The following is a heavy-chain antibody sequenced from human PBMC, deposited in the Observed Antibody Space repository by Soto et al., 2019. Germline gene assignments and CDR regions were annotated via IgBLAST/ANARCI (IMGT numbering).Heavy chain of an antibody. CDR1: GFTFTSSA. CDR3: AKDREVRGVIAYYFDY. Sequence: SVKVSCKASGFTFTSSAVQWVRQARGQRPEWIGRIVVGSGNTNYAQKFQERVTITRDMSTSTAYMELSSLRSEDTAVYYCAKDREVRGVIAYYFDYWGQGTLVTVSS. D-gene: IGHD3-10*01. CDR2: IVVGSGNT. V-gene: IGHV1-58*01. J-gene: IGHJ4*02.